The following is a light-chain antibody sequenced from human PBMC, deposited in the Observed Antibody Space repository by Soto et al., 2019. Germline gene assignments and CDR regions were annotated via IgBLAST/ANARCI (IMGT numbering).Light chain of an antibody. Sequence: QSVLARPPSASGTPGQRVAISCSGTSSNIGSNPVNWFQQLPGTAPKLLIYGSNQRPSGVPDRFSGSKSGTSASLAISGLQSEDEADYYCAAWDDNLFGPVFGGGTKLTVL. V-gene: IGLV1-44*01. CDR2: GSN. CDR3: AAWDDNLFGPV. J-gene: IGLJ2*01. CDR1: SSNIGSNP.